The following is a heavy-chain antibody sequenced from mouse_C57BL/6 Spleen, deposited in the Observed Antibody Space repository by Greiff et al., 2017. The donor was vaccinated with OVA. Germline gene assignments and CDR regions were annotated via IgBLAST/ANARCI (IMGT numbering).Heavy chain of an antibody. Sequence: VQLQQPGAELVKPGASVKLSCKASGYTFTSYWMHWVKQRPGQGLEWIGMIHPNSGSTNYNEKFKSKATLTVDKSSSTAYMQLSSLTSEDSAVYYCARGEVYYGNPAWVAYWGQGTLVTVSA. J-gene: IGHJ3*01. CDR1: GYTFTSYW. CDR3: ARGEVYYGNPAWVAY. D-gene: IGHD2-1*01. CDR2: IHPNSGST. V-gene: IGHV1-64*01.